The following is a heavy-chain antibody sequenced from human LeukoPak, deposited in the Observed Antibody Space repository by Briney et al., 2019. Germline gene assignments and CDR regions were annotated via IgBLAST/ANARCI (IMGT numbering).Heavy chain of an antibody. V-gene: IGHV4-34*01. J-gene: IGHJ5*02. Sequence: PSETLSLTCAVYGGSFSGYYWSWIRQPPGKGLEWIGEINHSGSTNYNPSLKSRVTISVDTSKNQFSLKLGSVTAADTAVYYCARVNYDFWRLKNWFDPWGQGTLVTVSS. CDR1: GGSFSGYY. D-gene: IGHD3-3*01. CDR2: INHSGST. CDR3: ARVNYDFWRLKNWFDP.